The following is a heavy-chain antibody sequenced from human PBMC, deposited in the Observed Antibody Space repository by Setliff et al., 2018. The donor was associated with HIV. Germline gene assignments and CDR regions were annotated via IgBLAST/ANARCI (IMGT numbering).Heavy chain of an antibody. CDR3: AREYDRSGYWSTPFYMDV. CDR1: GFTFSDHY. Sequence: PGGSLRLSCAASGFTFSDHYMSWIRQAPGKGLEWVSYISGGSTSHMNYADSVKGRFTISRDNAKNSLYLQMSSLRAEDTAVYYCAREYDRSGYWSTPFYMDVWGKGTTVTVSS. D-gene: IGHD3-22*01. CDR2: ISGGSTSHM. V-gene: IGHV3-11*06. J-gene: IGHJ6*03.